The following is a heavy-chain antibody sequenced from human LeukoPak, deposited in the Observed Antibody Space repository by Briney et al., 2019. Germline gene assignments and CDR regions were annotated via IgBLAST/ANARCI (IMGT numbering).Heavy chain of an antibody. CDR3: AKVGGDPYDFWSGYYFDY. V-gene: IGHV3-64*01. CDR1: GFTFSSYA. J-gene: IGHJ4*02. Sequence: PGGSLRLSCAASGFTFSSYAMHWVRQAPGKGLEYVSAISSNGGSTYYANSVKGRFTISRDNSKNTLYLQMNSLRAEDTAVYYCAKVGGDPYDFWSGYYFDYWGQGTLVTVSS. D-gene: IGHD3-3*01. CDR2: ISSNGGST.